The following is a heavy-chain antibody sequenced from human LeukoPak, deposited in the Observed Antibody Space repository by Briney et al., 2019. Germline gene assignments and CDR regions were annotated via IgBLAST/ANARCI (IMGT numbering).Heavy chain of an antibody. CDR1: GYSISSGYY. V-gene: IGHV4-38-2*01. CDR3: ARPHYYYYYMDV. Sequence: KPSETLSLTCAVSGYSISSGYYWGWIRQPPGKGLEWIGSIYHSGSTYYNPSLKSLVTISVDTSKNQFSLKLSSATAADTAVYYCARPHYYYYYMDVWGKGTTVTVSS. CDR2: IYHSGST. J-gene: IGHJ6*03.